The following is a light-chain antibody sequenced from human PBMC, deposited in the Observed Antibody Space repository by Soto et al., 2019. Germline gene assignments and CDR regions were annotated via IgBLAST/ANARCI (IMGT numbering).Light chain of an antibody. Sequence: QSALTQPASVSGSPGQSITISCTGTSSDVGSYNLVSWYQQHPGKAPKLMIYEVSNRPSGVSNRFSASKSGSTASLTISGLQADDEADYYCAVWDDSLDGVVFGGGTKLTVL. CDR2: EVS. CDR3: AVWDDSLDGVV. V-gene: IGLV2-14*02. J-gene: IGLJ2*01. CDR1: SSDVGSYNL.